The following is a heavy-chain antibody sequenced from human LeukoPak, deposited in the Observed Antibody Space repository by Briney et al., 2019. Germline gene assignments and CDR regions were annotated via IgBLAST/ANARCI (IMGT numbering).Heavy chain of an antibody. Sequence: GGSLRLSCAASGFTFSKYAMSWVRQAPGKGLEWVSAISPSDGNTFYADSVKGRFTISRDNSKNTLSLQMNRLRAEDTALYYCVKDSSVPYGITEWGQGTLVTVSS. CDR2: ISPSDGNT. J-gene: IGHJ4*02. V-gene: IGHV3-23*01. CDR1: GFTFSKYA. CDR3: VKDSSVPYGITE. D-gene: IGHD4-17*01.